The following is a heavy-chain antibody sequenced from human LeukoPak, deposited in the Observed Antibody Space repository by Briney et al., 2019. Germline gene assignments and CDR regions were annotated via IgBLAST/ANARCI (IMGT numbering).Heavy chain of an antibody. J-gene: IGHJ4*02. V-gene: IGHV1-2*06. CDR2: INPNSGGT. CDR3: AVVDTAMVTFDY. Sequence: VASVKVPCKASGYTFTGYYMHWVRQAPGQGLEWMGRINPNSGGTNYAQKFQGRVTMTRDTSISTAYMELSRLRSDDTAVYYCAVVDTAMVTFDYWGQGTLVTVSS. CDR1: GYTFTGYY. D-gene: IGHD5-18*01.